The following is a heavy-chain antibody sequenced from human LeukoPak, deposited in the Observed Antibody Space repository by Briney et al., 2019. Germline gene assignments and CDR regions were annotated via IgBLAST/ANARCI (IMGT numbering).Heavy chain of an antibody. Sequence: ASVKVSCRASGYTFTGYYMHWVRQAPGQGLEWMGRINPSSGGTNYAQKFQGRVTMTRDTSISTAYMELSSLRSDDTAVYYCARRGYSGYDFYIDYWGQGTLVTVSS. J-gene: IGHJ4*02. CDR2: INPSSGGT. D-gene: IGHD5-12*01. CDR1: GYTFTGYY. V-gene: IGHV1-2*02. CDR3: ARRGYSGYDFYIDY.